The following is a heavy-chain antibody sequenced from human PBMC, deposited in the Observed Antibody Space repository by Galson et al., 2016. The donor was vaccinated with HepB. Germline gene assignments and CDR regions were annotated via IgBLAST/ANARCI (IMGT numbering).Heavy chain of an antibody. CDR2: INPSGGST. V-gene: IGHV1-46*01. CDR3: SRGETTVTPRDY. D-gene: IGHD4-17*01. Sequence: SVKVSCKASGYTFTSYYMHWVRQAPGQGLEWMGIINPSGGSTSYAQKFQGRVTMTRDTSTSTVYMELSSLGSEDTAVYYCSRGETTVTPRDYWGQGTLVTVSS. J-gene: IGHJ4*02. CDR1: GYTFTSYY.